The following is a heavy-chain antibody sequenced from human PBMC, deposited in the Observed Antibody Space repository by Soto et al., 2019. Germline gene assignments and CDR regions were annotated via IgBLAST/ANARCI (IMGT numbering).Heavy chain of an antibody. CDR3: VHSRCGGDCLRSYSSHYYYGMDV. V-gene: IGHV2-5*02. D-gene: IGHD2-21*02. Sequence: QITLKESGPTLVKPTQTLTLTCTLSGFSLSTGGVGVGWIRRPPGKALEWLALIYWDNDKRYSPSLRSRLTVTKDTSKNQVVLTMTNMDPVDTATYYCVHSRCGGDCLRSYSSHYYYGMDVWGQGTTVTVFS. J-gene: IGHJ6*02. CDR1: GFSLSTGGVG. CDR2: IYWDNDK.